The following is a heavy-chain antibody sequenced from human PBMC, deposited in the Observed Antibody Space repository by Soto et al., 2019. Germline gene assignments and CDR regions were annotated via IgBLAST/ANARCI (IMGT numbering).Heavy chain of an antibody. CDR1: GGYISSGGYY. CDR2: IYYSGST. Sequence: SETLSLTCTVSGGYISSGGYYWSWIRQHPGKGLEWIGYIYYSGSTYYNPSLKSRVTISVGTSKNQFSLKLSSVTAADTAVYYCARNPRPFPDYWGQGTLVTVSS. J-gene: IGHJ4*02. V-gene: IGHV4-31*03. CDR3: ARNPRPFPDY.